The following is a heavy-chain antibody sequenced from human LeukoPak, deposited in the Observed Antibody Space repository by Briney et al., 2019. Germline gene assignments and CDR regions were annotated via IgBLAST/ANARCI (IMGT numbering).Heavy chain of an antibody. V-gene: IGHV3-23*01. J-gene: IGHJ4*02. CDR3: IPANRGPSPLSDY. CDR2: ISGSGGST. CDR1: GFTFSSYA. Sequence: GGSLRLSCAASGFTFSSYAMSWVRQAPGKGLEWVSAISGSGGSTYYADSVKGRFTISRDNAKNSLYLQMNSLRAEDTAVYYCIPANRGPSPLSDYWGQGTLVTVSS. D-gene: IGHD2/OR15-2a*01.